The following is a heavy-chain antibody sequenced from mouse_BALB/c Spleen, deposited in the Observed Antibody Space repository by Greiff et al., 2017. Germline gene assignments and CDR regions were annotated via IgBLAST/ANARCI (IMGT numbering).Heavy chain of an antibody. D-gene: IGHD2-14*01. J-gene: IGHJ1*01. CDR3: ANRYDWYFDV. Sequence: EVQRVESGPGLVKPSQSLSLTCSVTGYSITSGYYWNWIRQFPGNKLEWMGYISYDGSNNYNPSLKNRISITRDTSKNQFFLKLNSVTTEDTATYYCANRYDWYFDVWGAGTTVTVSS. CDR2: ISYDGSN. V-gene: IGHV3-6*02. CDR1: GYSITSGYY.